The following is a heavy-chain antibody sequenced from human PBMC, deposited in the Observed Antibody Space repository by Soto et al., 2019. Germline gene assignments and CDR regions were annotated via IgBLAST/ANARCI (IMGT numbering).Heavy chain of an antibody. D-gene: IGHD2-2*01. V-gene: IGHV3-74*01. CDR1: GFTFSRHW. J-gene: IGHJ6*02. CDR3: SSPVVPAAMGGPYFYGIDV. CDR2: IDSYGSST. Sequence: EVQLVESGGGLVQPGGYLRLACAASGFTFSRHWMHWVRQAPGKGLVWVSRIDSYGSSTHYADSVKGRFTISRDNAKNTLNLPMNSLRAEDTAVYYCSSPVVPAAMGGPYFYGIDVWGQGTTVTVSS.